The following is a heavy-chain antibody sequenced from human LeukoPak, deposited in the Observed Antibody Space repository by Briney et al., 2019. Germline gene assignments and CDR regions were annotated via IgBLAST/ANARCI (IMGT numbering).Heavy chain of an antibody. CDR2: IDPSDSYT. Sequence: GESLKISCKGSGYSFTSYWISWVRQMPGKGLEWMGRIDPSDSYTNYSPSFQGHVTISADKSISTAYLQWSSLKASDTAMYYCARHGRWFGELYPFDCWGQGTLVTVSS. D-gene: IGHD3-10*01. CDR3: ARHGRWFGELYPFDC. J-gene: IGHJ4*02. CDR1: GYSFTSYW. V-gene: IGHV5-10-1*01.